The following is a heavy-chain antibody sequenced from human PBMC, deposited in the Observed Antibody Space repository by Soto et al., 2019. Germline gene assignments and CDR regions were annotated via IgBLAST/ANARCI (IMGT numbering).Heavy chain of an antibody. CDR2: INPNSGGT. V-gene: IGHV1-2*04. CDR1: GYTFTGYY. CDR3: AATIIAAVGTGHYNGMDV. D-gene: IGHD6-13*01. Sequence: ASVKVSCKASGYTFTGYYMHWVRQAPGQGLEWMGWINPNSGGTNYAQKFQGWVTMTRDTSISTAYMELSSLRSEDTAVYYCAATIIAAVGTGHYNGMDVWGQGTTVTVSS. J-gene: IGHJ6*02.